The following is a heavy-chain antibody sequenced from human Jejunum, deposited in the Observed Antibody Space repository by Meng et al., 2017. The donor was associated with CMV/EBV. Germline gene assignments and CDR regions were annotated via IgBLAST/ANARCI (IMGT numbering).Heavy chain of an antibody. J-gene: IGHJ6*02. CDR1: EFTVSNNY. V-gene: IGHV3-66*02. D-gene: IGHD4-11*01. CDR3: ARATTGYYYYGLNV. CDR2: IYSGGKT. Sequence: SEFTVSNNYMTWVRQAQGKGLEWVSIIYSGGKTSYADSVKGRLTISRDNSKNTVSLQMNSLRPEDTAVYYCARATTGYYYYGLNVWGQGTTVTVSS.